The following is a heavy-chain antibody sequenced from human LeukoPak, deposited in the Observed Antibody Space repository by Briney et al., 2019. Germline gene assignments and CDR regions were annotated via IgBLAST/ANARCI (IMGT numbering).Heavy chain of an antibody. D-gene: IGHD2-2*02. J-gene: IGHJ5*02. CDR1: GGSISSYY. V-gene: IGHV4-34*01. CDR2: INHSGST. Sequence: PSETLSLTCTVSGGSISSYYWSWIRQPPGKGLEWIGEINHSGSTNYNPSLKSRVTISVDTSKNQFSLKLSSVTAADTAVYYCARGVGYCSSTSCYRAHWFDPWGQGTLVTVSS. CDR3: ARGVGYCSSTSCYRAHWFDP.